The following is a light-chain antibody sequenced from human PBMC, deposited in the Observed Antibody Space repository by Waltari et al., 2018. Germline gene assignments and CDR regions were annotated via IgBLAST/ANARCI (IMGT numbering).Light chain of an antibody. CDR2: DVI. V-gene: IGLV2-11*01. J-gene: IGLJ3*02. Sequence: QSALTQPPSVSKSLGQSVTISCTGTSSDIGVYNGVSWYHQVSGTAPRLLIYDVIKRPSGVSYRFSGSKSCNTASLTISGLRAEDEADYYCCSYGGKNSWVFGGGTRLTVL. CDR1: SSDIGVYNG. CDR3: CSYGGKNSWV.